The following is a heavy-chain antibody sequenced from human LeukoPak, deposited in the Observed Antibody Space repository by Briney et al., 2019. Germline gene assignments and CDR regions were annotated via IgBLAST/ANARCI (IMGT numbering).Heavy chain of an antibody. Sequence: PSETLSPTCTVSGGFIRSYYWSWIRQPPGKGLDWVGYIYYSGSTNYNPSLNGGVTKSLDTTKNHYSQKLSSVAAADTAVYYCAREVITFGGTRDYFDYWGQGTLVTVSS. CDR3: AREVITFGGTRDYFDY. D-gene: IGHD3-16*01. CDR1: GGFIRSYY. CDR2: IYYSGST. J-gene: IGHJ4*02. V-gene: IGHV4-59*01.